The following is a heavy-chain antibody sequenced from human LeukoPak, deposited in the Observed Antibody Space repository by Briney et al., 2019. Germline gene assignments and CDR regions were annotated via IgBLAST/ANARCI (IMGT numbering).Heavy chain of an antibody. V-gene: IGHV4-38-2*02. CDR1: GYSISSGYY. CDR3: ARALRSGDPTYYYYMDV. CDR2: IYYSGST. J-gene: IGHJ6*03. Sequence: SETLSLTCTVSGYSISSGYYWGWIRQPPGKGLEWIGSIYYSGSTYYNPSLKSRVTISVDTSKNQFSLKLSSVTAADTAVYYCARALRSGDPTYYYYMDVWGKGTTVTVSS. D-gene: IGHD3-10*01.